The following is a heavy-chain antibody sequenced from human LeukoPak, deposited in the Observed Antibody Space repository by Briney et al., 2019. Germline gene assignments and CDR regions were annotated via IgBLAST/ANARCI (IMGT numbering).Heavy chain of an antibody. D-gene: IGHD3-22*01. CDR2: IKQDGSEK. CDR1: GFIFSIYW. V-gene: IGHV3-7*01. Sequence: GGSLRLFCAASGFIFSIYWVSWVRHAPGKGREWVANIKQDGSEKYYVDSVKGRFTISRDNAKNSLYLQMNSLSAEDTAVYYCARSPTMIVVVITAYFDYRGQGTLVTVSS. CDR3: ARSPTMIVVVITAYFDY. J-gene: IGHJ4*02.